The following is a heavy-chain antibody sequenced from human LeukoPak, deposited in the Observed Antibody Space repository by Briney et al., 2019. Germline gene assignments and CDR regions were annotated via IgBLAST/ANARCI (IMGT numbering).Heavy chain of an antibody. CDR2: SYRGGGT. D-gene: IGHD6-19*01. CDR3: ARPWDDDSGFYIS. Sequence: GGSLRLSCAASGFAFGSYAVSWVRQAPGKGLEWVSVSYRGGGTYVADSVKGRFTVSRDDSKNTLYLQMNGLRAEDTALYYCARPWDDDSGFYISWGQGSLVTVSS. CDR1: GFAFGSYA. V-gene: IGHV3-23*01. J-gene: IGHJ5*02.